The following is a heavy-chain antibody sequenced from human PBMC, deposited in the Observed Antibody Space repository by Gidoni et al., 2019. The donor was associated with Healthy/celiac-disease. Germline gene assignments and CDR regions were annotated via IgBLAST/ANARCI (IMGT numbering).Heavy chain of an antibody. CDR3: ARDRHLPIYDFWSGYFD. J-gene: IGHJ4*02. V-gene: IGHV4-30-4*01. Sequence: QVQLQESGPGLVKPSQTLSLTCTVSVGSLSSGDYYWSWIRQPPGVGLEWIGYIYYSGSTYYNPSHKGRVTISVDTSKNQFSLKLSSVTAAVTAVYYCARDRHLPIYDFWSGYFDWGQGTLVTVSS. CDR1: VGSLSSGDYY. CDR2: IYYSGST. D-gene: IGHD3-3*01.